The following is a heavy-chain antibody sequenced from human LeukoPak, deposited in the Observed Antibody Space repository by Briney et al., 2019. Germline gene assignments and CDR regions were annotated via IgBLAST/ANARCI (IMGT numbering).Heavy chain of an antibody. Sequence: ASVKVSCKASGYTFTSYGISWVRQAPGQGLEWMGWISAYNGNTNYAQKLQGRVTMTTDTSTSTAYMELRSLRSDDTAVYYCATSKLKDIVVVPAAIYYYGMDVWAKGPRSPSP. CDR2: ISAYNGNT. J-gene: IGHJ6*02. CDR3: ATSKLKDIVVVPAAIYYYGMDV. CDR1: GYTFTSYG. V-gene: IGHV1-18*01. D-gene: IGHD2-2*01.